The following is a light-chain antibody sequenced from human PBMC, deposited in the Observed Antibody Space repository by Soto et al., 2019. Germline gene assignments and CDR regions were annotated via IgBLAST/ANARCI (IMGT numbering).Light chain of an antibody. Sequence: QSVLTQPASVSGSPGQSITISCTGTSSDVGGYNYVSWYQQHPGKAPKLMIYDVSNRPSGVSNRFSGSKSGNTASLTISGLQAEYDADYYCSSYTSLSQVVFGTGTVVTV. J-gene: IGLJ1*01. CDR1: SSDVGGYNY. CDR2: DVS. CDR3: SSYTSLSQVV. V-gene: IGLV2-14*01.